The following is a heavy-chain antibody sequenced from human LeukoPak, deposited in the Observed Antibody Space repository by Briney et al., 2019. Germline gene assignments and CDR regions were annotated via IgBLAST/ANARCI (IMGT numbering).Heavy chain of an antibody. J-gene: IGHJ4*02. CDR3: ARGSPNYDFWSGYLGAPEYYFDY. CDR2: IIPIFGTA. D-gene: IGHD3-3*01. Sequence: ASVKVSCKASGGTFSSYAISWVRQAPGQGLEWMGGIIPIFGTANYAQKFQGRVTITTDESTSTAYMELSSLRSEDTAVYYCARGSPNYDFWSGYLGAPEYYFDYSGQGTLVTVSS. V-gene: IGHV1-69*05. CDR1: GGTFSSYA.